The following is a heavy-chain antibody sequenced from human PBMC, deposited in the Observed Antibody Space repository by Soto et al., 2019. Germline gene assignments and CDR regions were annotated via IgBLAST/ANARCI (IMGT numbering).Heavy chain of an antibody. CDR2: KSYDGGTT. CDR3: ARPHIKSDLNDGFDI. V-gene: IGHV3-30-3*01. CDR1: GFTFDDYS. Sequence: QVQLVESGGGVVQPGRSLRLSCAASGFTFDDYSMHWVRQAPGKGLEWVALKSYDGGTTYYGDSVKGRFTISRDDSKNPLFLQMNSLRSDDPAVYYCARPHIKSDLNDGFDIWRQRTMVTVSS. J-gene: IGHJ3*02.